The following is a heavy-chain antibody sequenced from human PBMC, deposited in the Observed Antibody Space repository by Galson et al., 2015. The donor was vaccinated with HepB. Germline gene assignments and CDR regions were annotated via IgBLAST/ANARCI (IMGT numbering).Heavy chain of an antibody. Sequence: SLRLSCAASGFTFSSYAMSWVRQAPGKGLEWVSVISDSGGNTYYADSVKGRFTISRDNSKNTLYLQMTSLRAEDTAVYYCAKGGRYSRGFAYWGQGTLVTVSS. CDR2: ISDSGGNT. J-gene: IGHJ4*02. CDR3: AKGGRYSRGFAY. CDR1: GFTFSSYA. V-gene: IGHV3-23*01. D-gene: IGHD2-15*01.